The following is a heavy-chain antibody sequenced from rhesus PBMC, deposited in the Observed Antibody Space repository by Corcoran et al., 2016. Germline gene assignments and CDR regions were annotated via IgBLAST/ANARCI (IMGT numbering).Heavy chain of an antibody. CDR3: ARSGAVIVVSTVDY. Sequence: QVQLQESGPGLVKPSETLSLTCAVSGGPFSSYWWSWIRQPLGKGLEWIGEINGNSESTNYNPSLESRVTISKDASKNQFSLKRSSVTAADTAVYYCARSGAVIVVSTVDYWGQGVLVTVSS. D-gene: IGHD2-39*01. V-gene: IGHV4-80*01. J-gene: IGHJ4*01. CDR2: INGNSEST. CDR1: GGPFSSYW.